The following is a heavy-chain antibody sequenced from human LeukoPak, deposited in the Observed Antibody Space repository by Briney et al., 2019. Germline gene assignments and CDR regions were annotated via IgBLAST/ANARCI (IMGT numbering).Heavy chain of an antibody. CDR2: IYSGGST. J-gene: IGHJ3*02. CDR1: GFTVSSNY. D-gene: IGHD3-22*01. V-gene: IGHV3-53*01. CDR3: AGAVVLRNAFDI. Sequence: GSRRLSCAASGFTVSSNYMSWVRPAPGKGLEWVSVIYSGGSTYYADSVKGRFTISRDNSKNTLYLQMNSLRAEDTAVYYCAGAVVLRNAFDIWGQGTMVTVSS.